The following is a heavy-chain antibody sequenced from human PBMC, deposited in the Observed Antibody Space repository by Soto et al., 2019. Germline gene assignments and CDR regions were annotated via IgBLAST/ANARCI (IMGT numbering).Heavy chain of an antibody. CDR1: DGSISSYY. Sequence: SETLSLTCTVSDGSISSYYWSWIRQPPGKGLEWIGYIYYSGSTNYNPSLKSRVTISVDTSKNQFSLKLSSVTAADTAVYYCARRYGRYFDYWGQGTLVTVSS. J-gene: IGHJ4*02. CDR3: ARRYGRYFDY. CDR2: IYYSGST. V-gene: IGHV4-59*08. D-gene: IGHD4-17*01.